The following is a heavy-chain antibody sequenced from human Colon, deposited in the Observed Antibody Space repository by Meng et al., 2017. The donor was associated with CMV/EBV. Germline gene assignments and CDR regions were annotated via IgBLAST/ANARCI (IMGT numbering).Heavy chain of an antibody. CDR1: GGSVNSGSYY. CDR2: ISYSGNT. V-gene: IGHV4-61*01. J-gene: IGHJ4*02. D-gene: IGHD6-19*01. Sequence: SCSVSGGSVNSGSYYWTWIRQPPGKGLEWIGYISYSGNTNYNPSLKSRLTIEVDTSRNQFSLKLTSVSAADTAIYYCAREASGWSTGIDYWGQGTLVTVSS. CDR3: AREASGWSTGIDY.